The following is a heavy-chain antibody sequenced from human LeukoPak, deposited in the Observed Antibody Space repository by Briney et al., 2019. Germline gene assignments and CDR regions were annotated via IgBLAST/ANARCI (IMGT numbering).Heavy chain of an antibody. J-gene: IGHJ4*02. CDR1: GFTFVSYW. Sequence: GGSLRLSCAAPGFTFVSYWGHYVGQAPGKGLVWVSRINGDGYSTSYADSVKGRFTISRDNAKNTLYLQMNSLRAEDTAVYYCALAWNRSYSLRLYWGQGTLVTVSS. CDR2: INGDGYST. D-gene: IGHD1-26*01. V-gene: IGHV3-74*01. CDR3: ALAWNRSYSLRLY.